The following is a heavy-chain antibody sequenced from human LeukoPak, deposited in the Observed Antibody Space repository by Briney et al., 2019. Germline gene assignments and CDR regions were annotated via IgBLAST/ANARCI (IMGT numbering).Heavy chain of an antibody. D-gene: IGHD2-15*01. CDR3: AKVAIGQDCSGGSCYLFIDY. J-gene: IGHJ4*02. CDR1: GFTFGSYD. V-gene: IGHV3-23*01. CDR2: IVASGGNT. Sequence: PGGSLRLSCAASGFTFGSYDMSWVRQTPGMGLECVSSIVASGGNTFYADSVKGRFTISRDNSRNTLYLQMHSLRAEDTAVYYCAKVAIGQDCSGGSCYLFIDYWGQGTLVTVSS.